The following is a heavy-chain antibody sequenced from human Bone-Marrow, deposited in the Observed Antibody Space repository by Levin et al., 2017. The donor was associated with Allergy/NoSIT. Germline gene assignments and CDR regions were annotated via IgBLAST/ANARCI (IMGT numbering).Heavy chain of an antibody. J-gene: IGHJ5*02. Sequence: SETLSLTCAVYGGSFSGYYWSWIRQPPGKGLEWIGEINHSGSTNYNPSLKSRVTISVDTSKNQFSLKLSSVTAADTAVYYCARGRRWERRGSWFDPWGQGTLVTVSS. CDR2: INHSGST. D-gene: IGHD1-26*01. V-gene: IGHV4-34*01. CDR1: GGSFSGYY. CDR3: ARGRRWERRGSWFDP.